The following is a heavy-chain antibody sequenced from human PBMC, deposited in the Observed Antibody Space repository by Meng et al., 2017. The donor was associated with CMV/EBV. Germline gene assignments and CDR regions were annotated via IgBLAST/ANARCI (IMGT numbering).Heavy chain of an antibody. CDR2: INSDGSST. V-gene: IGHV3-74*01. CDR3: AKILWFGESLGYYGMDV. CDR1: GFTFSSYW. J-gene: IGHJ6*02. D-gene: IGHD3-10*01. Sequence: GESLKISCAASGFTFSSYWMHWVRQAPGKGLGWVSRINSDGSSTSYADSVKGRFTISRDNSKNPLYLQMNSLRAEDTAVYYCAKILWFGESLGYYGMDVWGQGTTVTVSS.